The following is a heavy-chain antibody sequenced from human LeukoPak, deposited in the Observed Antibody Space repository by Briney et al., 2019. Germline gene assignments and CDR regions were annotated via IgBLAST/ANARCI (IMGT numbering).Heavy chain of an antibody. CDR2: ISGSGSTT. V-gene: IGHV3-23*01. CDR3: ASHFDSSGFYYFDY. Sequence: PGGSLRFSCATSGFTFSNYAMSWVRQAPGKGLEWVSTISGSGSTTYYADSVKGRFTISRDNSENTLYLQMYSLRAEDTAVYYCASHFDSSGFYYFDYWGQGALVTVSS. D-gene: IGHD3-22*01. J-gene: IGHJ4*02. CDR1: GFTFSNYA.